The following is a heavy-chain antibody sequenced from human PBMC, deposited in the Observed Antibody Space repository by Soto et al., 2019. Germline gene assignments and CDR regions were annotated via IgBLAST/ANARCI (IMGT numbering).Heavy chain of an antibody. J-gene: IGHJ4*02. D-gene: IGHD1-20*01. CDR3: ARWVEVSLDYFDS. V-gene: IGHV4-30-4*01. CDR2: IHNSGSP. Sequence: TLSLTCSVSGASIYNGGYFWSWIRQSPGKGLGWIGHIHNSGSPYNNPSLKSRVTISADTSMNQFSLALTSVTAADTAMYYCARWVEVSLDYFDSWGQGTPVTVSS. CDR1: GASIYNGGYF.